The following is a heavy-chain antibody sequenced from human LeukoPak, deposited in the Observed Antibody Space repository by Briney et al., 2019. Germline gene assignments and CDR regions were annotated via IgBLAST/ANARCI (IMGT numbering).Heavy chain of an antibody. CDR1: GYTFTSYD. Sequence: ASVKVSCKASGYTFTSYDINWVRPATGQGLEWMGWMNPNRGNTRHAQKFQGRVTMTRNTSISTAYMELSSLRSDDTAVYYCARGLGEKIRRIVVVIKGSNWFDPWGQETLVTVSS. D-gene: IGHD3-22*01. CDR2: MNPNRGNT. J-gene: IGHJ5*02. V-gene: IGHV1-8*01. CDR3: ARGLGEKIRRIVVVIKGSNWFDP.